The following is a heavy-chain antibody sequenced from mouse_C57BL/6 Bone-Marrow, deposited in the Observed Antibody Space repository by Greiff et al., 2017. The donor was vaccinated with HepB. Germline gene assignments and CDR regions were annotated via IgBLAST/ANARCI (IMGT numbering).Heavy chain of an antibody. J-gene: IGHJ2*01. CDR2: ISSGGDYI. V-gene: IGHV5-9-1*02. D-gene: IGHD2-3*01. Sequence: KLVEWVAYISSGGDYIYYADTVKGRFTISRDNARNTLYLQMSSLKSEDTAMYYCTRAQSMNGYYVGYWGQGTTLTVSS. CDR3: TRAQSMNGYYVGY.